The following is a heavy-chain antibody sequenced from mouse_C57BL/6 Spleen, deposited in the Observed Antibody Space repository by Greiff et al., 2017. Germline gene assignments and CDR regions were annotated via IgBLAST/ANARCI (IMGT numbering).Heavy chain of an antibody. CDR1: GFNIKDDY. CDR3: TTLLIYAGYPFAD. J-gene: IGHJ3*01. D-gene: IGHD2-3*01. V-gene: IGHV14-4*01. CDR2: IDPENGDT. Sequence: VQLQQSGAELVRPGASVKLSCTASGFNIKDDYMHWVKQRPEQGLEWIGWIDPENGDTEYASKFQGKATITADTSSNTAYLQLSSLTSEDTAVYYCTTLLIYAGYPFADWGQGTLVTVSA.